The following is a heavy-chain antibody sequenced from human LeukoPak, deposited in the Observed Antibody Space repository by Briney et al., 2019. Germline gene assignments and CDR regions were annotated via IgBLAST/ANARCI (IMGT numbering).Heavy chain of an antibody. CDR3: ARSGIIADSSSSTYWYFDL. J-gene: IGHJ2*01. CDR1: GGSFSGYY. V-gene: IGHV4-34*01. CDR2: INHSGST. D-gene: IGHD6-6*01. Sequence: SETLSLTCAVYGGSFSGYYGSWIRQPPGKGLEWIGEINHSGSTDYNPSPKSRVTISVDTSKNQFSLKLSSVTAADTAVYYCARSGIIADSSSSTYWYFDLWGRGTLVSVSS.